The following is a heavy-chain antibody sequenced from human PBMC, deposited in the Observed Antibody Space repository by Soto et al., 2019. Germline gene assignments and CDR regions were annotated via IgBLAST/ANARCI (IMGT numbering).Heavy chain of an antibody. V-gene: IGHV3-15*07. D-gene: IGHD1-20*01. CDR3: AKLTLGRYSAFDI. J-gene: IGHJ3*02. Sequence: PGGSLRLSCAASGFTFSNAWMNWVRQAPGKGLEWVGRIKSKTDGGTTDYAAPVKGRFTISRDDSKNTLYLQMNSLRAEDTAVYYCAKLTLGRYSAFDIWGQGTMVTVSS. CDR2: IKSKTDGGTT. CDR1: GFTFSNAW.